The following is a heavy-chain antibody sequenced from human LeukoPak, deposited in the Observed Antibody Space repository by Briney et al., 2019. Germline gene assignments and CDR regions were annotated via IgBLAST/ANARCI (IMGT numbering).Heavy chain of an antibody. CDR1: GFTFGNYA. Sequence: GGSLRLSCAGSGFTFGNYAMNWVRQAPGKGLEWIAIISYDGSKEFYADSVKGRFPISRDNSTSTLFLQMSGLSPEDTSVYFCVRLKSTRGFDNWGQGTLVTVSS. CDR2: ISYDGSKE. V-gene: IGHV3-30*15. D-gene: IGHD5-24*01. CDR3: VRLKSTRGFDN. J-gene: IGHJ4*02.